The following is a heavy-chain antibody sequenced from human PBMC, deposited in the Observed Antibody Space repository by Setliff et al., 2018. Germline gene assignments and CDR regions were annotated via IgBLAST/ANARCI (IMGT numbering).Heavy chain of an antibody. Sequence: ASVKVSCKTSGYTFNDYGINWVRQAPGQGLEWLGWISPYSGNTYSIEKLHGRFTLTTDTSTSTAYMELRSLQSDDTAVYYCSRLVRFCTRTTCQRLSGGEFWGQGTLVTVSS. CDR3: SRLVRFCTRTTCQRLSGGEF. CDR2: ISPYSGNT. CDR1: GYTFNDYG. V-gene: IGHV1-18*01. J-gene: IGHJ4*02. D-gene: IGHD2-8*01.